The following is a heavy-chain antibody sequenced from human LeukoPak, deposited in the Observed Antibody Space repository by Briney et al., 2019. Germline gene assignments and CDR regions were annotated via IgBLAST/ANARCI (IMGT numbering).Heavy chain of an antibody. Sequence: SETLSLTCAVYGGSFSGYYWSWIRQPPGKGLEWIGEINQSGSTNYNPSLKSRVTISVDTSKNQCTRKLSAVTAADTALYYCARVGGGSDDAGRWAYDYWGQGNLVTASS. CDR1: GGSFSGYY. CDR2: INQSGST. J-gene: IGHJ4*02. CDR3: ARVGGGSDDAGRWAYDY. V-gene: IGHV4-34*01. D-gene: IGHD1-26*01.